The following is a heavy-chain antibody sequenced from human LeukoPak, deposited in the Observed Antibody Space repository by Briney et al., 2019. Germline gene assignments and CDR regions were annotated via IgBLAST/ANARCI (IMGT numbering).Heavy chain of an antibody. J-gene: IGHJ4*02. CDR3: ARDSGYSGLPLDY. CDR2: ISGSGGST. V-gene: IGHV3-23*01. D-gene: IGHD5-12*01. CDR1: GFTFSSYA. Sequence: RPGGSLRLSCAASGFTFSSYAMSWVRQAPGKGLEWVSAISGSGGSTYYADSVKGRFTTSRDNSKNTLYLQMNSLRAEDTAVYYCARDSGYSGLPLDYWGQGTLVTVSS.